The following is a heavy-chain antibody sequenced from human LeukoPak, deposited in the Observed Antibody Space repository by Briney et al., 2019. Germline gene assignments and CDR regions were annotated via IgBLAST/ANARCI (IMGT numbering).Heavy chain of an antibody. CDR1: GGSFSGYY. CDR3: ARIVRRGGYFDY. D-gene: IGHD3-10*01. Sequence: SETLSLTCAVYGGSFSGYYWSWIRQPPGKGLEWIGEINHSGSTNYNPSLKSRVTISVDTSKNQFSLKLSSVTAADTAVYYCARIVRRGGYFDYWGQGTPVTVSS. V-gene: IGHV4-34*01. J-gene: IGHJ4*02. CDR2: INHSGST.